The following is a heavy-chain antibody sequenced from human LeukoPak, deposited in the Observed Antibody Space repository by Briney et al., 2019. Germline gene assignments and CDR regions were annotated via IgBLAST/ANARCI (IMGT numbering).Heavy chain of an antibody. CDR1: GGSFSRSSYY. CDR2: TYYSGST. V-gene: IGHV4-39*01. Sequence: SETLSLTCSVSGGSFSRSSYYWTWIRQSPGRGLEWIGNTYYSGSTLYNPSLKSRVTISVDTSKNQFSLRLTSVTAADTAVYYCARPRGGLWSGYDYWGQGVLVTVSP. D-gene: IGHD3-3*01. J-gene: IGHJ4*02. CDR3: ARPRGGLWSGYDY.